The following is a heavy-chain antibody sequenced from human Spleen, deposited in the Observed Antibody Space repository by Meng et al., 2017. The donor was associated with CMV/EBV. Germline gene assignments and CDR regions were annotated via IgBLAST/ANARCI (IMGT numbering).Heavy chain of an antibody. CDR3: ARGEGLLQNFDY. J-gene: IGHJ4*02. D-gene: IGHD2/OR15-2a*01. Sequence: LTCAVYCESFSGYYWNWIRQPPGKGLEWIGEINHSGSTNYNPSLKSRVTISIDTSKNQFSLKLSSVTAADTAVYYCARGEGLLQNFDYWGQGTLVTVSS. V-gene: IGHV4-34*01. CDR1: CESFSGYY. CDR2: INHSGST.